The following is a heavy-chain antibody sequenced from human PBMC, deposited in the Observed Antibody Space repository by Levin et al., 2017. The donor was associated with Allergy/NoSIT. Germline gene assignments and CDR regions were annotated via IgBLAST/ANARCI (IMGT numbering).Heavy chain of an antibody. CDR1: GFTFDNFG. D-gene: IGHD2-2*01. Sequence: PGGSLRLSCTVSGFTFDNFGLTWVRQAPGKGLEWVGLIRSNAYSGTTEYAASVKGRFTISRDDFKTIAYLQMNDLKTEDTAVYYCTRIYCTASSCYAVFFEHWGQGTLVTVSS. CDR2: IRSNAYSGTT. CDR3: TRIYCTASSCYAVFFEH. V-gene: IGHV3-49*04. J-gene: IGHJ1*01.